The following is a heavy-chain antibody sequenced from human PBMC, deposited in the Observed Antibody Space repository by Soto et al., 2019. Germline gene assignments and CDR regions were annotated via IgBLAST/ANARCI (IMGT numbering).Heavy chain of an antibody. Sequence: GASVKVSCKASGYTFTSYYIHWVRQAPGQGLEWMGIINPSGGSTSYAQKFQGRVTMTRDTSTSTVYMELSSLRSEDTAVYYCARELVATTPPYYYYGMDVWGQGTTVTVSS. V-gene: IGHV1-46*01. D-gene: IGHD5-12*01. J-gene: IGHJ6*02. CDR1: GYTFTSYY. CDR3: ARELVATTPPYYYYGMDV. CDR2: INPSGGST.